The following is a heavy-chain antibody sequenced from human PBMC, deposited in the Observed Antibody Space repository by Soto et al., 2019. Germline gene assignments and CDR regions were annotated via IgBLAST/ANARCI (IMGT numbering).Heavy chain of an antibody. CDR3: AVVFGVVDRSDY. D-gene: IGHD3-3*01. CDR2: IIPIFGTA. J-gene: IGHJ4*02. CDR1: GGTFSSYA. V-gene: IGHV1-69*13. Sequence: SVKVSCKASGGTFSSYAISWVRQAPGQGLEWMGGIIPIFGTANHAQKFQGRVTITADESTSTAYMELSSLRSEDTAVYYCAVVFGVVDRSDYWGQGTLVTVSS.